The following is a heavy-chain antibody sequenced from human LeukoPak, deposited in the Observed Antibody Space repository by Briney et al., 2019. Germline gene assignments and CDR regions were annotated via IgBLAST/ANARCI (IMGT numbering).Heavy chain of an antibody. J-gene: IGHJ4*02. CDR3: ARLSGRIAVAGTGGLSDY. Sequence: GESLKISCKGSGYSFTSYWIGWVRQMPGKGLEWMGIIYPGDSDTRYSPSVQGQVTISADKSISTAYLQWSSLKASDTATYYCARLSGRIAVAGTGGLSDYWGQGTLVTVSS. CDR2: IYPGDSDT. V-gene: IGHV5-51*01. D-gene: IGHD6-19*01. CDR1: GYSFTSYW.